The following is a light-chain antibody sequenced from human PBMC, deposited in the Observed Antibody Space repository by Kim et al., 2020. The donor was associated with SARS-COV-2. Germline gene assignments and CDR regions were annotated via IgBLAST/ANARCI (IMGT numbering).Light chain of an antibody. CDR1: VLAKKY. CDR2: KDS. J-gene: IGLJ3*02. V-gene: IGLV3-27*01. Sequence: SVSPGPTARITCSGDVLAKKYARWFQQKPGQAPVLVIYKDSERPSGIPERFSGSSSGTTVTLTISGAQVEDEADYYCYSAADNNQVFGGGTKLTVL. CDR3: YSAADNNQV.